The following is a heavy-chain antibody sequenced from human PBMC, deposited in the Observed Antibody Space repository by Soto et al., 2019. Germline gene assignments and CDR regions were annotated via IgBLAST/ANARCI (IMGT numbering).Heavy chain of an antibody. D-gene: IGHD5-18*01. CDR2: ISAYNGNT. Sequence: GASVKVSCKASGYTFTSYGISWVRQAPGQGLEWMGWISAYNGNTNYAQKLQGRVTMTTDTSTSTAYMELRSLRSDDTAVYYCARDDPIQLWLIYYYYGMDVWGQGTTVTAP. V-gene: IGHV1-18*04. J-gene: IGHJ6*02. CDR3: ARDDPIQLWLIYYYYGMDV. CDR1: GYTFTSYG.